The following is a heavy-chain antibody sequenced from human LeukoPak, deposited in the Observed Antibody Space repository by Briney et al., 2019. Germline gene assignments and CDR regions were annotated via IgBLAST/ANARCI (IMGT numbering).Heavy chain of an antibody. CDR3: AKDSSDYYFDY. J-gene: IGHJ4*02. D-gene: IGHD3-22*01. Sequence: GGSLRLSCAASGFTFSSYGMSWVRQAPGKGLEWVSAISGSGGSTYYADSVKGRFTISRDNSKNTLYLQMNSLRPDGTAVYYCAKDSSDYYFDYWGQGTLVTVSS. V-gene: IGHV3-23*01. CDR1: GFTFSSYG. CDR2: ISGSGGST.